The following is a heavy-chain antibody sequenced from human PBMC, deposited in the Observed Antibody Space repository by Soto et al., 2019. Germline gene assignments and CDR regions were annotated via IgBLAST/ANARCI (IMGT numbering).Heavy chain of an antibody. Sequence: EVQLLESGGGLVQPGGSLRLSCAASGFTFSSYAMSWVRQAPGKGLEWVSAISGSGGSTYYADSVKGRFTISRDNSKNTLYLQMNSLRAEDTAVYYCAKDRPRSAMVRGEFDPWGQGTLVTVSS. J-gene: IGHJ5*02. CDR1: GFTFSSYA. CDR3: AKDRPRSAMVRGEFDP. CDR2: ISGSGGST. V-gene: IGHV3-23*01. D-gene: IGHD3-10*01.